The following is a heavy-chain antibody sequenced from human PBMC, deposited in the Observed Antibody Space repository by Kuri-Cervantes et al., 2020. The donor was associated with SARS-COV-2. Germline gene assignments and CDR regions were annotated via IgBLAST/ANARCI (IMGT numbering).Heavy chain of an antibody. J-gene: IGHJ4*02. D-gene: IGHD2-21*01. CDR3: ASGGYSYGWPSMAYCGGDCYSGFVY. Sequence: SVKVSCKASGYTFTSYGISWVRQAPGQGLEWMGGIIPIFGTANYAQKFQGRVTITTDESTSTAYMELSSLRSEDTAVYYCASGGYSYGWPSMAYCGGDCYSGFVYWGQGTLVTVSS. CDR2: IIPIFGTA. V-gene: IGHV1-69*05. CDR1: GYTFTSYG.